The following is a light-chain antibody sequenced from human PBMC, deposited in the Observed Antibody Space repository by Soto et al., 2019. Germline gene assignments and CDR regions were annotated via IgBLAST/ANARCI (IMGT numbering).Light chain of an antibody. V-gene: IGLV2-14*03. CDR2: DVS. Sequence: QSALTQPASVSGSPGQSITISCTGTSSDVGGYDFVSWYQQHPGKDPKLMIYDVSNRPSGVSDRFSGSKSGNTASLTISGRHAEDEADYYCSSYTRSTTLVFGGGTQLTVL. CDR1: SSDVGGYDF. CDR3: SSYTRSTTLV. J-gene: IGLJ2*01.